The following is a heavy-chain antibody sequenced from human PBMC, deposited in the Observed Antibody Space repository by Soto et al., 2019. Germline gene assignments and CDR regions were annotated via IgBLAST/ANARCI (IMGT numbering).Heavy chain of an antibody. CDR2: INPNSGGT. CDR3: ARDGLHKEYYYHYYGMYV. V-gene: IGHV1-2*02. CDR1: GYTFTGYY. J-gene: IGHJ6*02. D-gene: IGHD4-4*01. Sequence: ASVNGSCKASGYTFTGYYMHWVRQAPGQGLEWMGWINPNSGGTNYAQKFQGRVTMTRDTSISTAYMELSRLRSDDTAVYYCARDGLHKEYYYHYYGMYVWGQATTFIVSS.